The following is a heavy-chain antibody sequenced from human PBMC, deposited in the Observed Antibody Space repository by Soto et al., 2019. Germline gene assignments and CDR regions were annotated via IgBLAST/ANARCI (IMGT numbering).Heavy chain of an antibody. CDR2: IIPIFGTA. V-gene: IGHV1-69*13. Sequence: SVKVSCKASGGTFSSYAISWVRQAPGQGFEWMVGIIPIFGTANYAQKFQGRVTITADESTSIAYMELSSLRSEDTAVYYCARGTWYPTNYYYYGMDVWGQGTTVTVSS. CDR3: ARGTWYPTNYYYYGMDV. CDR1: GGTFSSYA. D-gene: IGHD6-13*01. J-gene: IGHJ6*02.